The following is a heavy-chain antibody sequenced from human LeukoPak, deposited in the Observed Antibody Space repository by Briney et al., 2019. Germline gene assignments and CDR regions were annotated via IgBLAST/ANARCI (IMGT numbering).Heavy chain of an antibody. CDR3: ARDPSGYYPFDY. Sequence: GGSWRLSFQVPGFPFITYSRTWFRQPPGKGLDGVSYISSSSSTIYYADSVKGRFTISRDNAKNSLYLQMNSLRDEDTAVYYCARDPSGYYPFDYWGQGTLVTVSS. CDR1: GFPFITYS. D-gene: IGHD3-22*01. J-gene: IGHJ4*02. CDR2: ISSSSSTI. V-gene: IGHV3-48*02.